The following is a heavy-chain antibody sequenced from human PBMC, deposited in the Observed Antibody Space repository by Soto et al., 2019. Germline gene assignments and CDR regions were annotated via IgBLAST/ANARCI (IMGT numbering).Heavy chain of an antibody. Sequence: GSLRLSCAASGFTFSSYGMHWVRQAPGKGLEWVAVISYDGSNKYYADSVKGRFTISRDNSKNTLYLQMNSLRAEDTAVYYCVRGYYDSSGHFDYWGQGTLVTVSS. CDR1: GFTFSSYG. CDR2: ISYDGSNK. V-gene: IGHV3-30*03. D-gene: IGHD3-22*01. CDR3: VRGYYDSSGHFDY. J-gene: IGHJ4*02.